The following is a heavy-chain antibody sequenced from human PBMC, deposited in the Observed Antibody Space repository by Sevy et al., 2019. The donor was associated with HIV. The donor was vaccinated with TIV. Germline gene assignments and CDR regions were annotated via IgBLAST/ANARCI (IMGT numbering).Heavy chain of an antibody. D-gene: IGHD2-15*01. CDR1: GYTLTQLS. CDR2: FDPEDGER. CDR3: ATTREYYQGKSGYFDY. V-gene: IGHV1-24*01. Sequence: ASVKVSCKVSGYTLTQLSMHWVRQAPGKGLEWMGSFDPEDGERIYAQKFQGRITMTEDTSRDTAYMDLISLKSDDTAVYYCATTREYYQGKSGYFDYWGQGALVTVSS. J-gene: IGHJ4*02.